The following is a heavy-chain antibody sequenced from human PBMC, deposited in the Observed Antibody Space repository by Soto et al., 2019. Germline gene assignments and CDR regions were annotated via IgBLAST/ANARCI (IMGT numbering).Heavy chain of an antibody. CDR3: ARDILQRGYGMDV. CDR2: IYYSGST. V-gene: IGHV4-30-4*01. CDR1: GGSISSGDYY. J-gene: IGHJ6*02. Sequence: SETLSLTCTVSGGSISSGDYYWSWIRQPPGKGLEWIGYIYYSGSTYYNPSLKSRVTISVDTSKNQFSLKLSSVTAADTAVYYCARDILQRGYGMDVWGQGTTVTVSS. D-gene: IGHD1-1*01.